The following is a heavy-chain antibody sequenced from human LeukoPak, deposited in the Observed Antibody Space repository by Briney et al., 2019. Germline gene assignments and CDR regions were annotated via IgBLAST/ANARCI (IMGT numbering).Heavy chain of an antibody. CDR3: ARGMGYSSSYPFDA. V-gene: IGHV4-39*02. CDR2: INESGST. J-gene: IGHJ5*02. D-gene: IGHD6-13*01. Sequence: SQTLSLTCTVSGGSVRTSSYYWSWIRQPPGKGLEWIGEINESGSTNYNPSLKSRVIISEDTSKNHFSLKLSSVTAADTAVYYCARGMGYSSSYPFDAWGQGTLVIVSS. CDR1: GGSVRTSSYY.